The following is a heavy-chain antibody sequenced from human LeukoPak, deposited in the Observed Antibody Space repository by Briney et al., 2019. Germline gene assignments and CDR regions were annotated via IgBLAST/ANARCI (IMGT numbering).Heavy chain of an antibody. D-gene: IGHD3-22*01. Sequence: ASVTVSCKASGYTFTSYCISWVRQAPGQGLEWIKWLSAYNGNTNYAQKLQGRVTMTTDASTSTAYMELRSLRSDDTAVYYCAREGGYYYDSSGYSGSDYWGQGTLVTVSS. CDR3: AREGGYYYDSSGYSGSDY. J-gene: IGHJ4*02. CDR1: GYTFTSYC. V-gene: IGHV1-18*01. CDR2: LSAYNGNT.